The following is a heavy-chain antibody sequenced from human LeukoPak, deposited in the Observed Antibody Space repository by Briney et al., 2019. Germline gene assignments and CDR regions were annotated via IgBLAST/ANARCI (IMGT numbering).Heavy chain of an antibody. CDR1: GYTFTSYY. V-gene: IGHV1-46*01. CDR2: INPSGGST. J-gene: IGHJ3*02. Sequence: VASVKVSCKASGYTFTSYYMHWVRQAPGQGLEWMGIINPSGGSTSYAQKFQGRVTMTRDTSTSTVYMELSSLRSEDTAVYYCARDLRDGDYGSAFDIWGQGTMVTVSS. D-gene: IGHD4-17*01. CDR3: ARDLRDGDYGSAFDI.